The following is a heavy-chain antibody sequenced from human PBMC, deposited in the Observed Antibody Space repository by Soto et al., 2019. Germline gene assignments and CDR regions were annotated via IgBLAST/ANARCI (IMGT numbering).Heavy chain of an antibody. CDR3: ARGNYERSGYPDY. Sequence: QVQLVESGGGVVQPGTSLRLSCAASGFTFRDYGMHWVRQAPGKGLEWVAVIWYDGSNKYYVDSVKGRFTISRDNSKNTMFLQMNSLRAEDTAVYYCARGNYERSGYPDYWGQGTPVTVSS. V-gene: IGHV3-33*01. J-gene: IGHJ4*02. CDR1: GFTFRDYG. CDR2: IWYDGSNK. D-gene: IGHD3-22*01.